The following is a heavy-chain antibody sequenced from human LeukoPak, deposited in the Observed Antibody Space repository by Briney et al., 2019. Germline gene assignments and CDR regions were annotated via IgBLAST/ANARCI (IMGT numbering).Heavy chain of an antibody. J-gene: IGHJ4*02. CDR1: GFTFSSYW. V-gene: IGHV3-7*01. CDR2: IKQDGSEK. D-gene: IGHD1-26*01. CDR3: ARDKVVGATYFDY. Sequence: PGGSLRLSCAVSGFTFSSYWMSWVRQAPGKGLEWVANIKQDGSEKYYVDSVKGRFTISRDNAKNSLYLQMNSLRAEDTAVYYCARDKVVGATYFDYWGREPWSPSPQ.